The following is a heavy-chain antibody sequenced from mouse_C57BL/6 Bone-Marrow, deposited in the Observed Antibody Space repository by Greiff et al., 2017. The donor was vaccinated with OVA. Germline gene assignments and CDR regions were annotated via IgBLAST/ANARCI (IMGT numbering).Heavy chain of an antibody. D-gene: IGHD1-1*01. CDR3: ASRRGYGSSFLFAY. J-gene: IGHJ3*01. CDR1: GYTFTDYN. CDR2: INPNNGGT. V-gene: IGHV1-18*01. Sequence: VQLQQSGPELVKPGASVKIPCKASGYTFTDYNMDWVKQSHGKSLEWIGAINPNNGGTIYNQKFKGKATLTVDKSSSTAYMELRSLTSEDTAVYYCASRRGYGSSFLFAYWGQGTLVTVSA.